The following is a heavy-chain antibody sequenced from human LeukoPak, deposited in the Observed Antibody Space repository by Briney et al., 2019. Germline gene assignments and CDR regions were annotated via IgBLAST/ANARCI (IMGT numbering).Heavy chain of an antibody. CDR3: ARDGARLRYSWFDP. J-gene: IGHJ5*02. V-gene: IGHV4-34*01. CDR1: GGSFSGYY. D-gene: IGHD6-6*01. CDR2: INHSGST. Sequence: PSETLSLTCAVYGGSFSGYYWSWIRQPPGKGLEWIGEINHSGSTNYNPSLKSRVTMSVDTSKNQFSLKLSSVTAADTAVYYCARDGARLRYSWFDPWGQGTLVTVSS.